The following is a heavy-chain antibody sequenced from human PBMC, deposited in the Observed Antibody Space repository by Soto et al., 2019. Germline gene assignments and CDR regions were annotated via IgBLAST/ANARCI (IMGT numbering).Heavy chain of an antibody. D-gene: IGHD2-15*01. V-gene: IGHV1-18*01. J-gene: IGHJ6*03. CDR3: AREDCSGGSCYYYYMDV. CDR2: ITAYNGNT. CDR1: GYTFTSYG. Sequence: QVQLVQSGAEVKKPGASVKVSCKAPGYTFTSYGISWVRQAPGQGLEWMGWITAYNGNTNYAQKLQGRVNMTTDTATSTDYMELRSLRSDDTAVYYGAREDCSGGSCYYYYMDVWGKWTTVTVSS.